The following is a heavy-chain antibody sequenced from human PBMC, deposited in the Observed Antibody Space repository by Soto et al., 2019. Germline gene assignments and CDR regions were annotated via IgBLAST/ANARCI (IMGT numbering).Heavy chain of an antibody. CDR3: ARARLGVGATNPEHWIDY. J-gene: IGHJ4*02. Sequence: QVQLVQSGAEVKKPGSSVKVSCKASGGTFSSYAISWVRQAPGQGLEWMGGIIPIFGTANYAQKFQGRVTITADEATSTAYMELSSLRAEDTAVYYCARARLGVGATNPEHWIDYWGQGSLVTVSS. V-gene: IGHV1-69*01. CDR1: GGTFSSYA. D-gene: IGHD1-26*01. CDR2: IIPIFGTA.